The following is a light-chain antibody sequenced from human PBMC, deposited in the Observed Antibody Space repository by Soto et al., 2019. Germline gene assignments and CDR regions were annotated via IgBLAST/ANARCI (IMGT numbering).Light chain of an antibody. V-gene: IGKV3-15*01. J-gene: IGKJ4*01. Sequence: EIVMTQSPATLSVSPGERATLSCRASQSVGTYLAWYQQKPGQAPRLLIFGASTRATGIPARFSGSGSGSEFTLSIRSLQSEDFAIYSCQQYNNWPLVTFGGGTKVEIK. CDR3: QQYNNWPLVT. CDR2: GAS. CDR1: QSVGTY.